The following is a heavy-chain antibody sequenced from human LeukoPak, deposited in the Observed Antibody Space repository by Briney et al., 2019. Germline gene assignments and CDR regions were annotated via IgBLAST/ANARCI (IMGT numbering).Heavy chain of an antibody. CDR3: TRSPRDGYHDAFDI. J-gene: IGHJ3*02. CDR1: GYSFTTYW. D-gene: IGHD5-24*01. CDR2: VYPGDSET. Sequence: PGESLKISCKGSGYSFTTYWIAWVRQLPGKGLEWMGIVYPGDSETKYSPSFQGQVTISADKSITTVYLQWGSLKASDTAMYYCTRSPRDGYHDAFDIWGQGTMVTVSS. V-gene: IGHV5-51*01.